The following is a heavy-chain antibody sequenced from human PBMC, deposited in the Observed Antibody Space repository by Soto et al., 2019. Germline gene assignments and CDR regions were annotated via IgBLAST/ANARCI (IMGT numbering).Heavy chain of an antibody. CDR2: INQDGSER. Sequence: EVQLVESGGGLVQPGGSLRLPCAASGFTFSTYWMTWDRQPPGKGLEWVASINQDGSERYYVDSVRGRFTISRDNAKNSLYLQMNSLRAEDTAVYYCVCGGNFFVYWGQGTLVTVSP. D-gene: IGHD3-16*01. CDR3: VCGGNFFVY. V-gene: IGHV3-7*01. J-gene: IGHJ4*02. CDR1: GFTFSTYW.